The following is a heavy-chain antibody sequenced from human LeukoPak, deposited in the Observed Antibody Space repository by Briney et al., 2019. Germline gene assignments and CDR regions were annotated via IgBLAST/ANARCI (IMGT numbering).Heavy chain of an antibody. J-gene: IGHJ4*02. V-gene: IGHV1-2*02. Sequence: ASVKVSCKASGYTFTGYYMHWVRQAPGQGLEWMGWINPNSGGTNYAQKFQGRVTMTRDTSISTAYMELSRLRSDDTAVYYCAREPISSGSYYPQSDYWGQGTLVTVSS. D-gene: IGHD3-10*01. CDR1: GYTFTGYY. CDR3: AREPISSGSYYPQSDY. CDR2: INPNSGGT.